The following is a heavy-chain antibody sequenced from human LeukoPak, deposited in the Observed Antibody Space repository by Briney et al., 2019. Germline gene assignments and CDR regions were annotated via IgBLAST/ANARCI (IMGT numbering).Heavy chain of an antibody. Sequence: SQTLSLTCAVSGGXISSYYWSWIRQPPGKGLEWIGYIYYSGSTNYNPSLKSRVTISVDTSKNQFSLKLSSVTAADTAVYYCARRVTFGPYGDYDVWGQGTLVTVSS. CDR1: GGXISSYY. J-gene: IGHJ4*02. CDR3: ARRVTFGPYGDYDV. D-gene: IGHD4-17*01. V-gene: IGHV4-59*08. CDR2: IYYSGST.